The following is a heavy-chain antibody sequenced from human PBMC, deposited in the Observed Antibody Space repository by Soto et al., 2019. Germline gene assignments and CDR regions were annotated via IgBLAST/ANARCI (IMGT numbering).Heavy chain of an antibody. Sequence: GASVKVSCKASGYTFTSYAMHWVRQAPGQSLEWMGWINAGNGNTKYSQKFQGRVTITRDTSASTAYMELSSLRSEDTAVYYCARDLSAYYDILMKGFDPWGQGTLVTVSS. V-gene: IGHV1-3*01. CDR2: INAGNGNT. CDR1: GYTFTSYA. CDR3: ARDLSAYYDILMKGFDP. D-gene: IGHD3-9*01. J-gene: IGHJ5*02.